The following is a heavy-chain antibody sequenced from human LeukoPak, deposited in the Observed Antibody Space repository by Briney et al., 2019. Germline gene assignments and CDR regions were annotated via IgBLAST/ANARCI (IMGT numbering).Heavy chain of an antibody. V-gene: IGHV1-18*01. J-gene: IGHJ4*02. CDR1: GYIFTNYG. D-gene: IGHD6-6*01. CDR2: ISAYNGKT. CDR3: ARSLDSSSPDFDY. Sequence: ASVKVSCKASGYIFTNYGLSWVRQAPGQGLEWMGGISAYNGKTNYAQKFQGRVTMTTDTSTSTAYMELSSLRSEDTAVYYCARSLDSSSPDFDYWGQGTLVTVSS.